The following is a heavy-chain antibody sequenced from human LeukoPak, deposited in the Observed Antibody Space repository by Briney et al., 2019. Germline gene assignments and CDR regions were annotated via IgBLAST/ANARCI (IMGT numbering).Heavy chain of an antibody. D-gene: IGHD6-6*01. J-gene: IGHJ4*02. V-gene: IGHV3-21*01. Sequence: PGGSLRLSCAASRFTFSSYSMNWVRQAPGKGLEWVSSISSSSSYIYYADSVKGRFTISRDNAKNSLYLQMNSLRAEDTAVYYCARDRYSSSSGNDYWGQGTLVTVSS. CDR3: ARDRYSSSSGNDY. CDR1: RFTFSSYS. CDR2: ISSSSSYI.